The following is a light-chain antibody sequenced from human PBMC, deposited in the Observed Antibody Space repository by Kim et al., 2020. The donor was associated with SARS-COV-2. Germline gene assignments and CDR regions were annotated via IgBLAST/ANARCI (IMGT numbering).Light chain of an antibody. Sequence: QRVTISCSGSSSNIGSNTVNWYQQLPGTAPKLLIYSNNQRPSWVPDRFSGSKSGTSASLAISGLQSEDEADYYCAAWDDSLNGQGVFGGGTKLTVL. CDR2: SNN. CDR1: SSNIGSNT. J-gene: IGLJ3*02. V-gene: IGLV1-44*01. CDR3: AAWDDSLNGQGV.